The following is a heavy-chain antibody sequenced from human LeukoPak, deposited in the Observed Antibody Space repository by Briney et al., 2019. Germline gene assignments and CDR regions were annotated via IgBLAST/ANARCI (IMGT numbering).Heavy chain of an antibody. CDR2: ISPSGGST. Sequence: GASVKLSCKAFGYTFTGYWMHWVRQAPGQGPEWMGVISPSGGSTIYAHKFKGRVTLTRDMFTSTDYLELSSLRSEDTAVYYCARDNSVRDEAWWFNPWGQGTLVTVSS. V-gene: IGHV1-46*01. CDR1: GYTFTGYW. D-gene: IGHD5-24*01. J-gene: IGHJ5*02. CDR3: ARDNSVRDEAWWFNP.